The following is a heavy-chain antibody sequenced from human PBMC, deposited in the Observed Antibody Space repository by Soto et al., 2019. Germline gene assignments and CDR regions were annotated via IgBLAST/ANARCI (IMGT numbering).Heavy chain of an antibody. J-gene: IGHJ3*02. D-gene: IGHD4-17*01. Sequence: QVQLVESGGGVVQPGRSLRLSCAASGFTFSSYGMHWARQGPGKGLEWVAVIWYDGSNKVYADSVKGRFTIPKDNSKNTLYLQMNSLRAEDTAVYYCARDLSGDYGALDTWGQGRMATVSS. CDR1: GFTFSSYG. CDR2: IWYDGSNK. CDR3: ARDLSGDYGALDT. V-gene: IGHV3-33*01.